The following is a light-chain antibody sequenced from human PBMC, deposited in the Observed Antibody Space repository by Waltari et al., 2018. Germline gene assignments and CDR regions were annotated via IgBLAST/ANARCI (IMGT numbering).Light chain of an antibody. CDR2: TDN. V-gene: IGLV1-47*01. Sequence: QSVLTQPSSASGTPGQRVTISCSGSSSNIGSNYVYWYQQLPGTAPKLLLHTDNQRPSGVPDRFSASKSGASASLAIGGLRSDDEADYYCAAWDDSLTGRVFGGGTKLTVL. CDR3: AAWDDSLTGRV. CDR1: SSNIGSNY. J-gene: IGLJ3*02.